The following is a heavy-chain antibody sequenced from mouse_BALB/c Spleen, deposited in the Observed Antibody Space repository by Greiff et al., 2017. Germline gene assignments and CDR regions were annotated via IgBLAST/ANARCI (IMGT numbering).Heavy chain of an antibody. D-gene: IGHD1-1*01. Sequence: EVKLVESGGGLVQPGGSLKLSCAASGFTFSSYTMSWVRQTPEKRLEWVAYISSGSSTIYYADTVKGRFTISRDNPKNTLFLQMTSLRSEDTAMYYCARWDYGNAYWGQGTLVTVSA. V-gene: IGHV5-17*02. CDR2: ISSGSSTI. J-gene: IGHJ3*01. CDR3: ARWDYGNAY. CDR1: GFTFSSYT.